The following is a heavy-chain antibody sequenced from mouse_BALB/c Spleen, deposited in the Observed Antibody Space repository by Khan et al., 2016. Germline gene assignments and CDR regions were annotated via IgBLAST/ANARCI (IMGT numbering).Heavy chain of an antibody. Sequence: QSGSELVKPGASVKMPCKASGYTFNSYNMHWVKQTPGQGLEWIGIFYPGNGDTSYDQKFKGKATLTADKSSSTAYMQLSSLTSEDSAVSYCARSGNDYDGWFFDVWGAGTTITVSS. J-gene: IGHJ1*01. D-gene: IGHD2-4*01. CDR2: FYPGNGDT. CDR1: GYTFNSYN. V-gene: IGHV1-12*01. CDR3: ARSGNDYDGWFFDV.